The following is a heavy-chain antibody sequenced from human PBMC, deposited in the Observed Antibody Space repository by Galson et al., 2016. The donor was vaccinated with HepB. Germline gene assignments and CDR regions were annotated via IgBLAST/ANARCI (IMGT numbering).Heavy chain of an antibody. D-gene: IGHD2-15*01. Sequence: CAISGDSVSNNRAAWNWIRQSPSRGLERLGRTYYRSKWYNVYAVSVESRISNKPDTSKNELSMQLNSVTPEDAAVYFCARVDGSWSGFDPWGQGSLVTVSS. J-gene: IGHJ5*02. V-gene: IGHV6-1*01. CDR1: GDSVSNNRAA. CDR2: TYYRSKWYN. CDR3: ARVDGSWSGFDP.